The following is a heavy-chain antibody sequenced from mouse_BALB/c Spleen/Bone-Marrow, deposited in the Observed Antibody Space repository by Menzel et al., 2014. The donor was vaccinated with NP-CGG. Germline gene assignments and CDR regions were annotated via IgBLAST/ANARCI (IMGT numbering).Heavy chain of an antibody. CDR1: GFTFTVSY. Sequence: EVMLVVTGVDLVQPGVSLRLSSATSGFTFTVSYMSWVRPPPGKALEWLGFIRNKANGYITDYSASVRGRFTISRDNSQKSLYLQMNPLRTEDSATCDWARDVQYDIRWCFDVLGAGTTVAIYS. CDR2: IRNKANGYIT. V-gene: IGHV7-3*02. CDR3: ARDVQYDIRWCFDV. J-gene: IGHJ1*01. D-gene: IGHD2-10*02.